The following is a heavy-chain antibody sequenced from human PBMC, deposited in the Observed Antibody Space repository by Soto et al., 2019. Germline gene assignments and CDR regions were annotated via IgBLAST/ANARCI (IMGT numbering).Heavy chain of an antibody. J-gene: IGHJ4*02. V-gene: IGHV4-59*01. CDR3: ARAGTNWDNYDY. Sequence: QVQLQESGPGLVKPSETLSLTCTVSGGSISRYYWSWIRQPPGKGLEWIGYIYYSGGTNYNPSLKSRVTISVDTSKNQFSLKLSSVTAADTAVYYCARAGTNWDNYDYWGQGTLVTVSS. D-gene: IGHD7-27*01. CDR1: GGSISRYY. CDR2: IYYSGGT.